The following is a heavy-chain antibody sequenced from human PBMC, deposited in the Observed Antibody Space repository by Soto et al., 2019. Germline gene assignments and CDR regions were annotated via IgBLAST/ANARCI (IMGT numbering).Heavy chain of an antibody. V-gene: IGHV4-59*01. CDR2: LYYSGTT. CDR3: ARGVTVSGTPDY. D-gene: IGHD6-19*01. CDR1: GGSISSYY. Sequence: SETLSLTCSVSGGSISSYYWSWIRQPPGKGLEWIGYLYYSGTTNYNPSLRSRVTISVDTSKSQFSLKLSSVTPADTAVYYCARGVTVSGTPDYWGQGTLVTVSS. J-gene: IGHJ4*02.